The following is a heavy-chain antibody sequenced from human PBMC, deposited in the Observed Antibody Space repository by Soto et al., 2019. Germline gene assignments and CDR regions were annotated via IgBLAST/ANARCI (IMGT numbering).Heavy chain of an antibody. CDR3: PRGEGYYFAY. J-gene: IGHJ4*02. CDR2: IYYSGST. Sequence: QVQLQESGPGLVKPSQTLSLTCTVSGGSFSSGYYYWSWIRQHPGKGLEWIGYIYYSGSTFSNPSLKIRVTMSDTSKSQFSLKLSSVTAADTAAYYWPRGEGYYFAYWGQGTLVTVSS. V-gene: IGHV4-31*03. CDR1: GGSFSSGYYY. D-gene: IGHD7-27*01.